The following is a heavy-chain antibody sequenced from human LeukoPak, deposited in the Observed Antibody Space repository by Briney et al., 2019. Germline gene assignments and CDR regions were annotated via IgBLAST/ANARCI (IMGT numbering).Heavy chain of an antibody. CDR3: ARGYCSSTSCYVFWLDP. J-gene: IGHJ5*02. CDR1: GGSFSGYY. Sequence: SETLSLTCAVYGGSFSGYYWSWIRQPPGKGLEWIGENNHSGSTNYNPSLKSRVTISVDTSKNQFSLKLSSVTAADTAVYYCARGYCSSTSCYVFWLDPWGQGTLVTVSS. D-gene: IGHD2-2*01. CDR2: NNHSGST. V-gene: IGHV4-34*01.